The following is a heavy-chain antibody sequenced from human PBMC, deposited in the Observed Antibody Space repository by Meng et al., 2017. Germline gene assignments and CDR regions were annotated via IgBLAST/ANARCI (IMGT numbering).Heavy chain of an antibody. J-gene: IGHJ4*02. CDR2: IYSGGST. CDR3: ARGGSYYSY. D-gene: IGHD1-26*01. V-gene: IGHV3-53*02. Sequence: EVQLVETGGGVLQPGGSLRRSCEASGFTVSSNYMSWVRQAPGKGLEWVSVIYSGGSTYYADSVKGRFTISRDNSKNTLYLQMNSLRAEDTAVYYCARGGSYYSYWGQGTLVTVSS. CDR1: GFTVSSNY.